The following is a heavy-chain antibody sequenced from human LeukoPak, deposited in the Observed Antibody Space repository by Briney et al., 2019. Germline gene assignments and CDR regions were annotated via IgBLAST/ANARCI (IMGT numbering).Heavy chain of an antibody. V-gene: IGHV3-48*04. CDR3: ARATRNGYDY. D-gene: IGHD5-24*01. CDR1: GFTFRIYG. J-gene: IGHJ4*02. CDR2: ISSGSDTI. Sequence: GGSLRLSCAASGFTFRIYGMNWVRQASGKGPEWVSYISSGSDTIYYADSAKGRFTMSRDNAKNSLFLQMNSLRAEDTAVYYCARATRNGYDYWGQGTLVAVSS.